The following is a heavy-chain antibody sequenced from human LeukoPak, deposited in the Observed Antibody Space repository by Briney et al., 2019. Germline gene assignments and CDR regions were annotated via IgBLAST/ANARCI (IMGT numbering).Heavy chain of an antibody. Sequence: SETLSLTCSVSGGSVTSGSYYWRWLRQPAGRGLEWIGRISTSGSTNYNPSLTSRVTMSLDTSKNQFSLKLNSLTAADTAVYYCARGAALATDYWGQGALVTASS. D-gene: IGHD2-15*01. V-gene: IGHV4-61*02. CDR1: GGSVTSGSYY. CDR3: ARGAALATDY. CDR2: ISTSGST. J-gene: IGHJ4*02.